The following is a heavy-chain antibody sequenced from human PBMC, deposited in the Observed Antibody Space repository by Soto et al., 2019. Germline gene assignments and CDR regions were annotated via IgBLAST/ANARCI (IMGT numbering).Heavy chain of an antibody. J-gene: IGHJ4*01. CDR3: AREPPHYYGSGSSYY. V-gene: IGHV4-30-4*01. CDR1: GGSISSGDYY. Sequence: SETLSLTCTVSGGSISSGDYYWSWIRQPPGKGLEWIGYIYYSGSTYYNPSLKSRVTISVDTSKNQFSLKLSSVTAADTAVYYCAREPPHYYGSGSSYYWGHGTLVTVSS. D-gene: IGHD3-10*01. CDR2: IYYSGST.